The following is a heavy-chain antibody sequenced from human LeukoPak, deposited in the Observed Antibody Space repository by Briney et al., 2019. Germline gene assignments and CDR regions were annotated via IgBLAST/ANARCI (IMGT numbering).Heavy chain of an antibody. V-gene: IGHV3-53*01. CDR2: IYSGGST. CDR1: GFTVSSNY. J-gene: IGHJ4*02. Sequence: GGSLRLSCAASGFTVSSNYMSWVRQAPGKGLEWVSVIYSGGSTYYADSVKGRFTISRDNSKNTLYLQMNSLRAEDTAVYYCARGSTVTSLRYWGQGTLVTVSS. D-gene: IGHD4-17*01. CDR3: ARGSTVTSLRY.